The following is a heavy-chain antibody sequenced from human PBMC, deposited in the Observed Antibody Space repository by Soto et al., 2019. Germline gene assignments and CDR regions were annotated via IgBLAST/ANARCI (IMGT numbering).Heavy chain of an antibody. Sequence: SETLSLTCTVSGVSISSGDYYWSWIRQPPGKGLEWIGYIYYSGSTYYNPSLKSRVTISVDTSKNQFSLKLSSVTAADTAVYYCATSFYDFWSGSPSRNFDYWGQGTLVTVSS. V-gene: IGHV4-30-4*01. J-gene: IGHJ4*02. D-gene: IGHD3-3*01. CDR3: ATSFYDFWSGSPSRNFDY. CDR1: GVSISSGDYY. CDR2: IYYSGST.